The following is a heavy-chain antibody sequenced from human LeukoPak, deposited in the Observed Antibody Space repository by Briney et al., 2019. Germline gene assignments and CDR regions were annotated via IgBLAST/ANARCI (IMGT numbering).Heavy chain of an antibody. CDR3: ARGDYDILTGYADY. Sequence: GGSLRLSCAASGFIFSNYAMSWVRQAPGKGLECVSVISGDGTNTYYADSVKGRFTISRDNSKNTLYLQMNSLRAEDTAVYYCARGDYDILTGYADYWGQGTLVTVSS. D-gene: IGHD3-9*01. V-gene: IGHV3-23*01. CDR2: ISGDGTNT. J-gene: IGHJ4*02. CDR1: GFIFSNYA.